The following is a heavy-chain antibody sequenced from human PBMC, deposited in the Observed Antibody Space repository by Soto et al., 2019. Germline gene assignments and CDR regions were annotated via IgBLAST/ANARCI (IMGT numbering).Heavy chain of an antibody. CDR3: ARAYGAGRLYQH. D-gene: IGHD3-10*01. V-gene: IGHV1-69*02. Sequence: QVQLVQSGAEVKKPGSSVKVSCKASGGTFSSYTISWVRQAPGQGLEWMGRIIPILGIANYAQKFQGRVTRTADKPTLTAHMELSSLRSEDTAGYYWARAYGAGRLYQHWGQGTLVTVSS. CDR2: IIPILGIA. CDR1: GGTFSSYT. J-gene: IGHJ1*01.